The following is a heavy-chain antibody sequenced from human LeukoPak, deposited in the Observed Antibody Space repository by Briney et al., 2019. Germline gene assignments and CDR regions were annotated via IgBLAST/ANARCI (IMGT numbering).Heavy chain of an antibody. Sequence: SVQVSCKASGGTFSSYAISWVRQAPGQGLEWMGRIIPVLGIANYAQKFQGRVTITADKSTSTAYMELSSLRSEDTAVYYCARTTKLRFLDYYFDYWGQGTLVTVSS. D-gene: IGHD3-3*01. V-gene: IGHV1-69*04. J-gene: IGHJ4*02. CDR1: GGTFSSYA. CDR3: ARTTKLRFLDYYFDY. CDR2: IIPVLGIA.